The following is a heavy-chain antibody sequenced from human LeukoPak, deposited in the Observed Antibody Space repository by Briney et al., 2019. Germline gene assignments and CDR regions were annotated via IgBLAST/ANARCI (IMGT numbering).Heavy chain of an antibody. CDR3: PRHGRSSSALDY. J-gene: IGHJ4*02. CDR2: MSGSGGST. Sequence: PGGSLRLSCAASGFSFSSYAMSWVRQAPGKGLEWVSAMSGSGGSTYYADSVKGRFTISRDSSKNTLYLQMNSLRAQDTAVYYCPRHGRSSSALDYWGQGTLVTVSS. V-gene: IGHV3-23*01. CDR1: GFSFSSYA. D-gene: IGHD6-19*01.